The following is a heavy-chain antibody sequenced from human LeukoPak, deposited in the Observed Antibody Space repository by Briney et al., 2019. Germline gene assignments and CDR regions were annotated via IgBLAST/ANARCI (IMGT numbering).Heavy chain of an antibody. CDR1: GFTVSNSY. D-gene: IGHD4-23*01. Sequence: GGSLRLSCAASGFTVSNSYLSWVRQAPGKGLEWVSVIYTDGSTFYADSVKGRFTISRDNSKNTLYLQMNSLRAEDTAVYYCARDYGGNSVTDWYFDLWGRGTLVTVSS. V-gene: IGHV3-53*01. CDR3: ARDYGGNSVTDWYFDL. J-gene: IGHJ2*01. CDR2: IYTDGST.